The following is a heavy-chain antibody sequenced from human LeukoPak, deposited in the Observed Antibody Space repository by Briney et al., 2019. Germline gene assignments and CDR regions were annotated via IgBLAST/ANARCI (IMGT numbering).Heavy chain of an antibody. CDR1: GYTLTGYY. CDR2: INPNSGGT. D-gene: IGHD2-2*01. V-gene: IGHV1-2*02. CDR3: ARNSIVVVPAALYWYFDL. J-gene: IGHJ2*01. Sequence: ASVKVSCKASGYTLTGYYMHWVRQAPGQGLEWMGWINPNSGGTNYAQKFQGRVTMTRDTSISTAYMELSRLRSDDTAVYYCARNSIVVVPAALYWYFDLWGRGTLVTVSS.